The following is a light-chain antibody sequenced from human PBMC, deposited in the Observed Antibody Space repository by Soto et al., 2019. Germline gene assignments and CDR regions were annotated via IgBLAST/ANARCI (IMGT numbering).Light chain of an antibody. CDR3: QQRRLWLT. V-gene: IGKV3-11*01. CDR1: QSVCTY. Sequence: DIGLTQSPATLSLSPGDRTTLSCRANQSVCTYLHWYQHKSGQAPRLLIFDASNRAAGIPARFSGSGSGTDFTLTSSGLDPEDGAVYFCQQRRLWLTFGGGTKVE. J-gene: IGKJ4*01. CDR2: DAS.